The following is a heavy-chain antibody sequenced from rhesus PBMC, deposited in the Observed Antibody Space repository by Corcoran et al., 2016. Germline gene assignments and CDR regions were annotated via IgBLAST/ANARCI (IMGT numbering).Heavy chain of an antibody. D-gene: IGHD3-3*01. CDR3: AGYYNIWTGYYHFDY. V-gene: IGHV4-106*01. CDR2: IYGSGGGT. J-gene: IGHJ4*01. Sequence: QVQLQESGPGLVKPSETLSLTCAVSGGSINDDYYWSWIRQPPGKGLEWIGNIYGSGGGTNDNPSLKKRVTISIDTSKNHFSLKLNSVTAADTAVYYCAGYYNIWTGYYHFDYWGQGVLVTVSS. CDR1: GGSINDDYY.